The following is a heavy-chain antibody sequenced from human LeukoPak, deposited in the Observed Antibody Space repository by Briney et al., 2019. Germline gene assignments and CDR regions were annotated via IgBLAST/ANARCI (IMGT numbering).Heavy chain of an antibody. Sequence: SETLSLTRTVSGGSISSSSYYWGWIRQPPGKGLEWIGSIYYSGSTYYNPSLKSRVTISVDTSKNQFSLKLSSVTAADTAVYYCARAYDYVSGSDYWGQGTLVTVSS. CDR2: IYYSGST. D-gene: IGHD3-16*01. CDR3: ARAYDYVSGSDY. J-gene: IGHJ4*02. V-gene: IGHV4-39*07. CDR1: GGSISSSSYY.